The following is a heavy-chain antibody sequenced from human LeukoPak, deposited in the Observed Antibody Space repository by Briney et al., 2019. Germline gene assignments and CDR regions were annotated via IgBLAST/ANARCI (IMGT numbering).Heavy chain of an antibody. CDR1: GFTFSSYA. V-gene: IGHV3-74*01. CDR2: INTDGRTT. J-gene: IGHJ4*02. Sequence: GGSLRLSCAASGFTFSSYAMSWVRQAPGKGLVWVAHINTDGRTTTYADSVKGRFTVARDNAKNTLYLEMNRLRAEDTAVYYCARDNTNMFDYWGQGTQVTVSS. CDR3: ARDNTNMFDY. D-gene: IGHD2-2*01.